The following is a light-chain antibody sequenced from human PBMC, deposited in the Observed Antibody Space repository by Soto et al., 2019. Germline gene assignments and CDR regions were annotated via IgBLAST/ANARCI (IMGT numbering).Light chain of an antibody. CDR3: QQYNSYLRA. Sequence: DIQMTQSPSTLSASVGDRVTITCRASQSISSWLAWYQQKPGKAPKLVIYDASSLESGVPSRFSGSGSGTEFTLTISSLQPDDFATYYCQQYNSYLRAFGQGTKVDIK. CDR1: QSISSW. J-gene: IGKJ1*01. CDR2: DAS. V-gene: IGKV1-5*01.